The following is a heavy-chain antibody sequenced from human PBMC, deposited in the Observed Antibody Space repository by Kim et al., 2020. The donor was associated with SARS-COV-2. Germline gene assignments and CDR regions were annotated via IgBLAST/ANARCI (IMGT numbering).Heavy chain of an antibody. D-gene: IGHD3-3*01. CDR2: ISAYNGNT. J-gene: IGHJ5*02. CDR1: GYTFTSYG. Sequence: ASVKVSCKASGYTFTSYGISWVRQAPGQGLEWMGWISAYNGNTNYAQKLQGRVTMTTDTSTSTAYMELRSLRSDDTAVYYCARGGHYDFWSGSNWFDPWGQGTLVTVSS. V-gene: IGHV1-18*01. CDR3: ARGGHYDFWSGSNWFDP.